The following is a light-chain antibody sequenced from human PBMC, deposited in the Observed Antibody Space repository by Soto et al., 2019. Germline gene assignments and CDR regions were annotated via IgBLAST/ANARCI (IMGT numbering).Light chain of an antibody. CDR3: HQVYTYPRT. Sequence: IQLTQSPSSLSASVGDRVTITCRASQGVRSYLAWFQQRPGKAPKLLILGASTLQNGVPARFSGGGFGTEFTLTITSLQPKDFATYYCHQVYTYPRTFGQGTKVEIK. V-gene: IGKV1-9*01. CDR2: GAS. J-gene: IGKJ1*01. CDR1: QGVRSY.